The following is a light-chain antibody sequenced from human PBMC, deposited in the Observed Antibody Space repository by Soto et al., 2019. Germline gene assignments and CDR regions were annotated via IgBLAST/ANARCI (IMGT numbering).Light chain of an antibody. CDR1: QSVNTF. CDR2: DAS. J-gene: IGKJ2*01. CDR3: QQRDNWPT. V-gene: IGKV3-11*01. Sequence: EMVLTQSPATLALSPGERATLSCRASQSVNTFLAWYQQKPGQAPRLLIYDASNRATGIPARFSGSGSGTDFTLTISSLEPEDFAVYYCQQRDNWPTFGQGTKLEI.